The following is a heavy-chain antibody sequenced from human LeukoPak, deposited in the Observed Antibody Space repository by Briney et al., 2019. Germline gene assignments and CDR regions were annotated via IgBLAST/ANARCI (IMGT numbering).Heavy chain of an antibody. CDR2: ISAYNGNT. J-gene: IGHJ6*02. V-gene: IGHV1-18*01. CDR3: ARDEDYGSGSYSYYYGMDV. Sequence: GASVKVSCKASGYTFTSYGISWVRQAPGQGLEWMGWISAYNGNTNYAQKLQGRVTMTTDTSTSTAYIELRSLRSDDTAVYYCARDEDYGSGSYSYYYGMDVWGQGTTVTVSS. D-gene: IGHD3-10*01. CDR1: GYTFTSYG.